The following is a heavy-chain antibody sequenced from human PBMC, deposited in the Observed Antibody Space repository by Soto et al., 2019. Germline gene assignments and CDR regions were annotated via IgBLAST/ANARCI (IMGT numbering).Heavy chain of an antibody. J-gene: IGHJ4*02. CDR3: ARDLDASGSYYTDY. D-gene: IGHD3-10*01. CDR1: GYTFSSIG. Sequence: QVPLVQSGAEVKKPGASVKVSCKASGYTFSSIGIIWVRQAPGQGLEWMGWISPYKGNTHYAQGLQGRVTMSTDTSTSTAYMELRSLRSDDTAVYYCARDLDASGSYYTDYWGQGTLVTVSS. CDR2: ISPYKGNT. V-gene: IGHV1-18*01.